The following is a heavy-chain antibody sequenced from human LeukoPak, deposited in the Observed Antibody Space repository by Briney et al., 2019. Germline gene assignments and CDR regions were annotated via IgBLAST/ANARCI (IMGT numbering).Heavy chain of an antibody. CDR3: ARSYYDFWSGYYDLPLIFDY. J-gene: IGHJ4*02. D-gene: IGHD3-3*01. CDR2: IYYSGST. CDR1: GGSISSYY. Sequence: QASETLSLTCTVSGGSISSYYWSWIRQPPGKGLEWIGYIYYSGSTNYNSSLKSRVTISVDTSKNQFSLKLSSVTAADTAVYYCARSYYDFWSGYYDLPLIFDYWGQGTLVTVSS. V-gene: IGHV4-59*01.